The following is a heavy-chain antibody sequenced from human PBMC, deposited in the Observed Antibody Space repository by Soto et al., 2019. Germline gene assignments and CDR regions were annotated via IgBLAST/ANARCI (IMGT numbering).Heavy chain of an antibody. D-gene: IGHD3-22*01. CDR1: GGTFSSYA. J-gene: IGHJ6*02. Sequence: SMKVSCKASGGTFSSYAIIWVRQAPGQGLEWMGGIIPIFGTANYAQKFQGRVTITADESTSTAYMELSSLRSEDTAVYYCAREDENTMIPTPTSSYGMDVWGQGTTVNVSS. V-gene: IGHV1-69*13. CDR2: IIPIFGTA. CDR3: AREDENTMIPTPTSSYGMDV.